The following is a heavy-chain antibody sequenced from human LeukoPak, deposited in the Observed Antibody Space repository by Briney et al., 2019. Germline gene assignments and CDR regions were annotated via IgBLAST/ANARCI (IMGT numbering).Heavy chain of an antibody. D-gene: IGHD3-10*01. CDR2: IHYTGST. J-gene: IGHJ5*02. Sequence: SETLSLTCTVSGGSISSYYWSWIRQSPGKGLECIGYIHYTGSTNYNPSLKSRVTISVDTSKNQFSLKLSSVTAADTAVYYCARGVWFGELEGWFDPWGQGTLVTVSS. CDR3: ARGVWFGELEGWFDP. CDR1: GGSISSYY. V-gene: IGHV4-59*12.